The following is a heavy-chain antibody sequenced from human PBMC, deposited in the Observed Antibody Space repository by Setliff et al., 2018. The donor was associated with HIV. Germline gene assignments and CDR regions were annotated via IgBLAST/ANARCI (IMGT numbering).Heavy chain of an antibody. CDR2: IYNSGIT. CDR3: ARGQDGHSVLFDY. V-gene: IGHV4-59*01. Sequence: SQTLSLTCTVSGASIRNYYWSWVRQPPGKGLEWIGYIYNSGITNYNPSLESRVTISVDTSKNQFSLKVSSVTAADTAVYFCARGQDGHSVLFDYWGQGALVTVSS. D-gene: IGHD3-10*02. J-gene: IGHJ4*02. CDR1: GASIRNYY.